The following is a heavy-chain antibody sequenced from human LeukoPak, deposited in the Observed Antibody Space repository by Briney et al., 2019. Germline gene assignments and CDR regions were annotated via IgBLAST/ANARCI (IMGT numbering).Heavy chain of an antibody. J-gene: IGHJ3*02. CDR2: TYYRSKWYN. Sequence: SQTLSLTCAISGDSVSSNSAAWNWIRQSPSRGLEWLGRTYYRSKWYNDYAVSVKSRITINPDTSKNQFSLQLNSVTPEDTAVYYCARDMYSSVGRGGEWAFDIWGQGTMVTVSS. V-gene: IGHV6-1*01. D-gene: IGHD6-25*01. CDR1: GDSVSSNSAA. CDR3: ARDMYSSVGRGGEWAFDI.